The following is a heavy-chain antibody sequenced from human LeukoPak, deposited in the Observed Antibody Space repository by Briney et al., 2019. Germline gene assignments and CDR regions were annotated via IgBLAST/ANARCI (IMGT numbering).Heavy chain of an antibody. V-gene: IGHV4-59*01. CDR1: GGSISSYY. CDR2: IYYSGST. CDR3: ARASSWYNFDY. Sequence: SETLSLTCTVSGGSISSYYWSWIGQPPGKGLEWIGYIYYSGSTNYNPSLKSRVTISVDTSKNQFSLKLSSVTAADTAVYYCARASSWYNFDYWGQGTLVTVSS. D-gene: IGHD6-13*01. J-gene: IGHJ4*02.